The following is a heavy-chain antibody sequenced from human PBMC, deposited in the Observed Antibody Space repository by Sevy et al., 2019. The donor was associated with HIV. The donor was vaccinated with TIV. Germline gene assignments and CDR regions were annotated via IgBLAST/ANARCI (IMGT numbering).Heavy chain of an antibody. D-gene: IGHD1-26*01. J-gene: IGHJ6*03. Sequence: GGSLRLSCAASGFIFSDHYMGWVRQAPGKGLEWVGRVRNKPNSYTTENAASVKGRFTISRDDSKNSLYLQMNSLKTEDTAVYYCTRERWEVPNYYYYMDVWGKGTTVTVSS. CDR1: GFIFSDHY. CDR3: TRERWEVPNYYYYMDV. V-gene: IGHV3-72*01. CDR2: VRNKPNSYTT.